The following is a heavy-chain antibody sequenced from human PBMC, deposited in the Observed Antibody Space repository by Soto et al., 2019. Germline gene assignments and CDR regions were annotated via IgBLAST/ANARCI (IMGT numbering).Heavy chain of an antibody. CDR2: IYYSGST. CDR3: VRGSLKVLKGGYIVVVPAAIYYMDV. V-gene: IGHV4-59*01. J-gene: IGHJ6*03. D-gene: IGHD2-2*01. Sequence: PSETLSLTCTVSGGSISSYYWSWIRQPPGKGLEWIGYIYYSGSTNYNPSHKSRVTISVDTSKNQLSLKLSSVTAADTVVYYCVRGSLKVLKGGYIVVVPAAIYYMDVWGKGTTVTVSS. CDR1: GGSISSYY.